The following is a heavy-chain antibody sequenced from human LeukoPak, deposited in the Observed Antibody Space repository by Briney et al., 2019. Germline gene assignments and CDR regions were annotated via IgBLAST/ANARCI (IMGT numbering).Heavy chain of an antibody. V-gene: IGHV3-53*01. CDR3: ASIAVAGI. CDR2: IYSGGST. D-gene: IGHD6-19*01. CDR1: GFTVSGNY. Sequence: GGSLRLSCAASGFTVSGNYMSWVRQAPGKGLEWVPIIYSGGSTFYADSVKGRFTISRDNSKNTLYLHMSSLRAEDTAVYYCASIAVAGIWGQGTLVTVSS. J-gene: IGHJ4*02.